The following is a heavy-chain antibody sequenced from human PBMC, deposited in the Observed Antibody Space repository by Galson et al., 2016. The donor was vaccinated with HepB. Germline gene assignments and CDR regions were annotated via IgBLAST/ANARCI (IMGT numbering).Heavy chain of an antibody. Sequence: ETLSLTCAVYSGSFSGYYWSWIRQPPGKGLEWIGEINHSGSTNYNPSLKSRVTISVDTSKNQFSLKLSSVTAADTAVYYCATVWTIAAATTPDVFDIWGQGTMVTVSS. J-gene: IGHJ3*02. V-gene: IGHV4-34*01. CDR3: ATVWTIAAATTPDVFDI. D-gene: IGHD6-13*01. CDR2: INHSGST. CDR1: SGSFSGYY.